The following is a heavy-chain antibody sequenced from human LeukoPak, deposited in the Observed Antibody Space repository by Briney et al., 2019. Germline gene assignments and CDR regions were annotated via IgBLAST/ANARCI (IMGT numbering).Heavy chain of an antibody. CDR1: GYSISSGFY. CDR2: FHHSGST. Sequence: SETLSLTCSVSGYSISSGFYWDWIRQPPGKGLEWIGSFHHSGSTPYNPSLNSRVSISVDTSKNQLSLKLSSVTAADTAVYYCTRGSIAYYYMDVWGKGTTVTISS. V-gene: IGHV4-38-2*02. J-gene: IGHJ6*03. D-gene: IGHD3-22*01. CDR3: TRGSIAYYYMDV.